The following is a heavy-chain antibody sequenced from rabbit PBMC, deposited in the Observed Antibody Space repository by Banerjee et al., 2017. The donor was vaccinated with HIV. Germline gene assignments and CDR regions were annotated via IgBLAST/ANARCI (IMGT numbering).Heavy chain of an antibody. D-gene: IGHD4-1*01. V-gene: IGHV1S43*01. J-gene: IGHJ4*01. CDR1: GFDISSSYW. CDR3: ARDGSGWGANFNL. Sequence: QSMEESGGGLVQPEGSLALTCTASGFDISSSYWICWVRQAPGKGLEWIGCIYSSNGDKWYASWVNGRFTISRSTSLNTVDLKMTSLTVADTATYFCARDGSGWGANFNLWGPGTLVTVS. CDR2: IYSSNGDK.